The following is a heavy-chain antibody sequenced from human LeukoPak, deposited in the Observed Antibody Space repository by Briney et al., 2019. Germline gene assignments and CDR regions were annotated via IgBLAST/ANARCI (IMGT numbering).Heavy chain of an antibody. V-gene: IGHV3-23*01. CDR1: RFTFSSYA. D-gene: IGHD5-18*01. CDR2: ISGSGGST. J-gene: IGHJ4*02. CDR3: AKDRTAMANRHLVFDY. Sequence: GGSLRLSCAASRFTFSSYAMSWVRQAPGKGLEWVSAISGSGGSTYYADSVKGRFTISRDNSKNTLYLQMNSLRAEDTAVYYCAKDRTAMANRHLVFDYWGQGTLVTVSS.